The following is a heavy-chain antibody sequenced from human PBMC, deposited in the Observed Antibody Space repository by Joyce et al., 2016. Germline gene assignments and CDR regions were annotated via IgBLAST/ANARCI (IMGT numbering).Heavy chain of an antibody. V-gene: IGHV3-13*05. D-gene: IGHD3-16*01. CDR1: GVTFSAYE. CDR2: IGTAGDP. J-gene: IGHJ3*02. Sequence: EVQLVEAGGALVQPGGSLRLSCAASGVTFSAYEIHWVRQTTGKGLEWVSAIGTAGDPYYAGSVKGRFTIARENAKSSLFLQMNSLRAEDTAVYYCARERGGGMSAFDIWGQGTMVTVSS. CDR3: ARERGGGMSAFDI.